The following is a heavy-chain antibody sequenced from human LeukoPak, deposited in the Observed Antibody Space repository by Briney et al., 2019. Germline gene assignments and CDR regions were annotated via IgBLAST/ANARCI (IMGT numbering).Heavy chain of an antibody. Sequence: GGSLRLSCAASGFTFSSYAMSWVRQAPGKGLEWVAVISYDGSNKYYADSVKGRFTISRDNSKNTLYLQMNSLRAEDTAVYYCARKEDFDYWGQGTLVTVSS. CDR1: GFTFSSYA. CDR2: ISYDGSNK. CDR3: ARKEDFDY. V-gene: IGHV3-30-3*01. J-gene: IGHJ4*02.